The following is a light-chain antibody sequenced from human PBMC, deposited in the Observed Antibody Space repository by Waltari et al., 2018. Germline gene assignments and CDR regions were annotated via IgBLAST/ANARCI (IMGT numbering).Light chain of an antibody. J-gene: IGLJ2*01. V-gene: IGLV1-44*01. CDR2: RND. Sequence: QSALTQPPSASGTPGQRVTISCSGADSNIGTDTVNWYQHLPGTAPKLVMFRNDQRPSGVPDRFSGSKSGTSASLAISGLQSEDEADYYCSSFAGSSQMLFGGGTKLTVL. CDR1: DSNIGTDT. CDR3: SSFAGSSQML.